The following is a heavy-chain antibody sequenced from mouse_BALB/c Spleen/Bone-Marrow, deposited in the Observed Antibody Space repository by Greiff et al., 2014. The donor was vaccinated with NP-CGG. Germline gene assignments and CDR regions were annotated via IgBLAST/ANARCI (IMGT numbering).Heavy chain of an antibody. CDR1: GFNIKDTY. Sequence: DVHLVESGAELVKPGASVKLSCTASGFNIKDTYMYWVKQRPEQGLEWIGRIDPANGNTKYDPKFQDKATITADTSSNTAYLQLSSLTSEDTAVYYCARYYYGSSLFAYWGQGTLATVSA. V-gene: IGHV14-3*02. CDR3: ARYYYGSSLFAY. CDR2: IDPANGNT. J-gene: IGHJ3*01. D-gene: IGHD1-1*01.